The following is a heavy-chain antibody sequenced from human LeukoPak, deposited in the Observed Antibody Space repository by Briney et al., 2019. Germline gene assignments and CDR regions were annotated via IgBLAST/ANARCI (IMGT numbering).Heavy chain of an antibody. Sequence: SETLSLTCAVYGGSFSGYYWSWIRQPPGKGLEWIGEINHSGSTNYNPSLKSRVTISVDTSRNQFSLKLSSVTAADTAVYYCARGGIVGSRTNWFDPWGQGILVTVSS. V-gene: IGHV4-34*01. J-gene: IGHJ5*02. CDR3: ARGGIVGSRTNWFDP. D-gene: IGHD1-26*01. CDR2: INHSGST. CDR1: GGSFSGYY.